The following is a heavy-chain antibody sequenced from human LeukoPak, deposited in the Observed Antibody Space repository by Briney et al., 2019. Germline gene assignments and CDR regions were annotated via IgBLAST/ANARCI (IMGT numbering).Heavy chain of an antibody. Sequence: SETLSLTCTVSGGSISSSSYYWGWIRQPPGKGLEWIGSIYYSGSTYYNPSLKSRVTISVDTSKNQFSLKLSSVTAADTAVYYCAREGRQLWLQRVGYYYYMDVWGKGTTVTVSS. CDR1: GGSISSSSYY. J-gene: IGHJ6*03. CDR2: IYYSGST. D-gene: IGHD5-18*01. V-gene: IGHV4-39*02. CDR3: AREGRQLWLQRVGYYYYMDV.